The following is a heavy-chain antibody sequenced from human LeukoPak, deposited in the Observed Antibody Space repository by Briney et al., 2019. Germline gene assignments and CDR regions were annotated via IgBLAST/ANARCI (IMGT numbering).Heavy chain of an antibody. D-gene: IGHD5-18*01. J-gene: IGHJ4*02. Sequence: LEWIGYIYYSGSTNYNPSLKSRVTISVDTSKNQFSLKLTSVTAADTAVYYCARGNSYAHFDYWGQGTLVTVSS. V-gene: IGHV4-59*09. CDR3: ARGNSYAHFDY. CDR2: IYYSGST.